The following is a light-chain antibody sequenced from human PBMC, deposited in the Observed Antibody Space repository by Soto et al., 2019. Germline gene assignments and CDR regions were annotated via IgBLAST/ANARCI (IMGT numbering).Light chain of an antibody. CDR1: QSLLHSNGYNY. CDR3: MQALQTRT. J-gene: IGKJ1*01. CDR2: LGS. V-gene: IGKV2-28*01. Sequence: EIVMTQSPLSLPVTPGEPASISCRSSQSLLHSNGYNYLDWYLQKPGQSPQLLIYLGSNRASGXPXXFSGSGSGTDFTLKISRVEAEDVGVYYCMQALQTRTFGQGTKVEIK.